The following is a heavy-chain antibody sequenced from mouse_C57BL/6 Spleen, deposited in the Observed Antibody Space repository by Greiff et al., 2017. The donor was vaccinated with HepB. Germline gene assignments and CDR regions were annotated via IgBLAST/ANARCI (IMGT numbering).Heavy chain of an antibody. J-gene: IGHJ4*01. CDR1: GYTFTSYW. CDR2: IYPGSGST. Sequence: VQLQQPGAELVKPGASVKMSCKASGYTFTSYWITWVKQRPGQGLEWIGDIYPGSGSTNYNEKFKSKATLTVDTSSNTAYLQLNSLTSEDSAVYCCAKSRSHYYYALDYWGPRASVSAAS. CDR3: AKSRSHYYYALDY. V-gene: IGHV1-55*01. D-gene: IGHD2-13*01.